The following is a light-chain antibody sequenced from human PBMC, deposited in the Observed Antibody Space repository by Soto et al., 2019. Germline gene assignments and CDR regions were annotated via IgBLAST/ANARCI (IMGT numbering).Light chain of an antibody. CDR1: QSVSSN. CDR3: QQYNNWPPWT. V-gene: IGKV3-15*01. J-gene: IGKJ1*01. CDR2: GAS. Sequence: EIVMTPSPATLSVSPGERVTLSCRPSQSVSSNLAWYQQKPGQAPRLLIYGASTRATGIPARFSGSGSGTEFTLTISSLQSEDLAVYYCQQYNNWPPWTGGQGTQV.